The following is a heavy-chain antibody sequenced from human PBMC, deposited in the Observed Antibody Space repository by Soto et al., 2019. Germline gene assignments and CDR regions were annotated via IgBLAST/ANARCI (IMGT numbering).Heavy chain of an antibody. V-gene: IGHV3-9*01. Sequence: EVQVVESGGGLVQPGRSLRLSCAASGFSFDDYAMHWVRQAPGKGLEWVSGSSWNSGTIGYADSVKGRFTISRDNAKNSLYLQMNSLRAEDTALYYCAKSTGGTANGMGVSGQGTTVTVSS. J-gene: IGHJ6*02. CDR1: GFSFDDYA. CDR2: SSWNSGTI. CDR3: AKSTGGTANGMGV. D-gene: IGHD2-8*02.